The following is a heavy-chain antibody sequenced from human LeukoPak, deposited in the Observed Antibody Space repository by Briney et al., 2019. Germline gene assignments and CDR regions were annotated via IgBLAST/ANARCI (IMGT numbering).Heavy chain of an antibody. CDR1: GFTFSNYA. CDR3: ARGGGLDV. J-gene: IGHJ6*02. D-gene: IGHD3-16*01. V-gene: IGHV3-30*04. Sequence: GRSLRLSCAASGFTFSNYAMHWVRQAPGKGLEWVAVISYDGNNYYYADSVKGRFTVSRDNAKNSLYLQMSNLRAEDTAVYFCARGGGLDVWGQGATVTVSS. CDR2: ISYDGNNY.